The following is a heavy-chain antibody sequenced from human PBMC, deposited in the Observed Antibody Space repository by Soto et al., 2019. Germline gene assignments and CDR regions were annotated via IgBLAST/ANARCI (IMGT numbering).Heavy chain of an antibody. D-gene: IGHD3-22*01. J-gene: IGHJ4*02. V-gene: IGHV4-59*01. CDR1: GGSISSYY. CDR2: IYYSGST. Sequence: SEILSLTCTVSGGSISSYYWSWIRQPPGKGPEWIGYIYYSGSTNYNPSLKSRVTMSADTSKNQFSLKLNSVTAADTAVYYCARMNYYDTSGYPFDYWGQGMMVTVSS. CDR3: ARMNYYDTSGYPFDY.